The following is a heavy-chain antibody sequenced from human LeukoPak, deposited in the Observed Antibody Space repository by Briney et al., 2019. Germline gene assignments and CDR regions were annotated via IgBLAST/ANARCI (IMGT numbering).Heavy chain of an antibody. V-gene: IGHV4-59*11. CDR1: DDSFSSHY. J-gene: IGHJ3*02. D-gene: IGHD4-17*01. CDR2: ISYIGST. CDR3: ARDLVTVTKGFDI. Sequence: SETLSLTCAVSDDSFSSHYWTWVRQPPGKGLEWIGYISYIGSTNSNPSLKSRVTISIDTSTTQFPLKLPSVTAADTAVYYCARDLVTVTKGFDIWGQGTMVSVSS.